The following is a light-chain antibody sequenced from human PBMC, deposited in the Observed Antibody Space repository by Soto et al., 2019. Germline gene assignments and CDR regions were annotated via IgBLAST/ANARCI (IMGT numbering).Light chain of an antibody. CDR2: KDT. V-gene: IGLV3-25*03. CDR1: ALPKQY. J-gene: IGLJ2*01. Sequence: SYELTQSPSMSVSPGQTARITCSGDALPKQYAYWYQQKPGQAPVLVIYKDTERPSGIPERFSGSSSGRTVTLTISGVQAEDEADYYCQSADSRTLTHRIFGGGTKLTVL. CDR3: QSADSRTLTHRI.